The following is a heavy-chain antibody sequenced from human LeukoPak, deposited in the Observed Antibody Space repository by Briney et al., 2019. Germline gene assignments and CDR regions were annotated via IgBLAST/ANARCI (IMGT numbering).Heavy chain of an antibody. CDR1: GGSFSNYA. D-gene: IGHD2-15*01. Sequence: ASVKVSCKASGGSFSNYAISWVRQAPGPGLEWMGGIIPNFGTANYAQKFQGRITITTDESTSTAYMELSSLRSEDTAVYYCARVDVAVIPAHAYNWFDPWGQGTLVIVSS. J-gene: IGHJ5*02. V-gene: IGHV1-69*05. CDR2: IIPNFGTA. CDR3: ARVDVAVIPAHAYNWFDP.